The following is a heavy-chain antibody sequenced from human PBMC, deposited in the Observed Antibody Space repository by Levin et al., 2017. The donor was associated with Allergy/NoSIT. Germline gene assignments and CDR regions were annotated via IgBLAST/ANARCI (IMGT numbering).Heavy chain of an antibody. J-gene: IGHJ4*02. D-gene: IGHD6-13*01. Sequence: GESLKISCAASGFTVSSNYMSWVRQAPGKGLEWVSVIYSGGSTYYADSVKGRFTISRDNSKNTLYLQMNSLRAEDTAVYYCARGVLVFDYWGQGTLVTVSS. CDR2: IYSGGST. CDR1: GFTVSSNY. CDR3: ARGVLVFDY. V-gene: IGHV3-66*01.